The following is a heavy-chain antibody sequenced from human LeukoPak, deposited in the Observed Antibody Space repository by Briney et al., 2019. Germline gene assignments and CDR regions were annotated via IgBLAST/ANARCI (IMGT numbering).Heavy chain of an antibody. CDR2: ISSSSSYI. J-gene: IGHJ3*02. D-gene: IGHD4-23*01. CDR3: AKLLAVKGAFDI. Sequence: GGSLRLSCAASGFTFSSYWMNWVRQAPGKGLEWVSSISSSSSYIYYADSVKGRFTISRDNAKNSLYLQMNSLRAEDTAVYYCAKLLAVKGAFDIWGQGTMVTVSS. V-gene: IGHV3-21*01. CDR1: GFTFSSYW.